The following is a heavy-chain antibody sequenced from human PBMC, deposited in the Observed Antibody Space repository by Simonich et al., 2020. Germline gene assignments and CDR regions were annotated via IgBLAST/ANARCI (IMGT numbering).Heavy chain of an antibody. Sequence: QLQLQESGPGLVKPSETLSLTCTVSGGSISSSSYYWGWIRQPPGKGLEWIGRTYYSGSTYDTPSLKSRVTISVDTSKNQFALKLSSVTAADTAVYYCARHAGFAFDIWGQGTMVTVSS. V-gene: IGHV4-39*01. D-gene: IGHD6-13*01. CDR1: GGSISSSSYY. CDR2: TYYSGST. CDR3: ARHAGFAFDI. J-gene: IGHJ3*02.